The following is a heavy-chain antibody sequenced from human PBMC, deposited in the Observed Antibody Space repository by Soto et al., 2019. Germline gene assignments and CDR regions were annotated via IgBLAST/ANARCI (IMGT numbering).Heavy chain of an antibody. V-gene: IGHV3-48*02. Sequence: GGSLRLSCVASGFTFSSYSMNWVRQSPGKGLEWVSYISSSSSTIYYADSVKGRFTISRDNAKNSLYLQMNSLRDEDTAVYYCARGDEGILPPPNWFDPWGQGTLVTVSS. CDR3: ARGDEGILPPPNWFDP. J-gene: IGHJ5*02. CDR2: ISSSSSTI. CDR1: GFTFSSYS.